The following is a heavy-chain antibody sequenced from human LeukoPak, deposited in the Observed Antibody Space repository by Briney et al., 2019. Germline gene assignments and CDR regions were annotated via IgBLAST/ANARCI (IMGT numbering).Heavy chain of an antibody. J-gene: IGHJ5*02. D-gene: IGHD4-11*01. Sequence: ASVKVSCKASGYTFTDYYIHWVRQAPGQGLEWMGRIILNSGGTIYAQKFQGRVTMTRDTSISTAYMELSRLRSDDTAVYYCARGLGVTTWNWFDPWGQGTLVTVSS. CDR3: ARGLGVTTWNWFDP. CDR1: GYTFTDYY. CDR2: IILNSGGT. V-gene: IGHV1-2*06.